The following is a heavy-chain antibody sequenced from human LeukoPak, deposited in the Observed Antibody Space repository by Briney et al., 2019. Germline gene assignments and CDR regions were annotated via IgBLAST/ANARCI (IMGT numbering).Heavy chain of an antibody. CDR3: ARDLGQYYDTSDNWFDP. CDR1: GFTFSNYW. CDR2: INSDGINT. Sequence: GGSLRLSYAASGFTFSNYWMHWVRQAPGKGLVWVSRINSDGINTSYADSVKGQFTISRDNAKNTLNLQMNSLRAEDTAVYYCARDLGQYYDTSDNWFDPWGQGTLVTVSS. J-gene: IGHJ5*02. V-gene: IGHV3-74*01. D-gene: IGHD3-22*01.